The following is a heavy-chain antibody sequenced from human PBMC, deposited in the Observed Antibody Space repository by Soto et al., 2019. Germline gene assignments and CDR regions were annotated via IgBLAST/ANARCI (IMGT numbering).Heavy chain of an antibody. D-gene: IGHD3-10*01. Sequence: QVQLVQSGAEVKKPGASVKGSCKASGYTFTGYYMHWVRQAPGQGLEWMGWINPNSGGTNYAQKFQGWVTMTRDSAISTAYIELSRLISDDTAVYYCARDARGDEAPMDYWGQGTLVTVSS. CDR2: INPNSGGT. J-gene: IGHJ4*02. V-gene: IGHV1-2*04. CDR1: GYTFTGYY. CDR3: ARDARGDEAPMDY.